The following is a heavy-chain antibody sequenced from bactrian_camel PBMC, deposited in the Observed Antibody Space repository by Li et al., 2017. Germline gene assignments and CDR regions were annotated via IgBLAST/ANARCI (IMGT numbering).Heavy chain of an antibody. D-gene: IGHD4*01. CDR1: VYTYQYYC. V-gene: IGHV3S53*01. CDR2: IDIDGGS. Sequence: HVQLVESGAGSVQTGESLTLTCPTSVYTYQYYCVAWFRQAPGKEREAVARIDIDGGSSYADSVAGRFTISKDNDKNTLYLQLNSLKPEDTAVYYCAADYPTSTISTMWAAATQGTQVTV. J-gene: IGHJ4*01.